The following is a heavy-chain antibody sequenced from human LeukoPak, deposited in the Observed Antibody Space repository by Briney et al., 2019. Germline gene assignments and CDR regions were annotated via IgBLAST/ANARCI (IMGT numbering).Heavy chain of an antibody. CDR1: GFTFSSYG. D-gene: IGHD6-19*01. J-gene: IGHJ4*02. V-gene: IGHV3-23*01. CDR3: AKFRSSSGWYLDYFDY. Sequence: GGSLRLSCAASGFTFSSYGMSWVRQAPGKGLEWVSAISGSGGSTYYADSVKGRFTISRDNSKNTLYLQMNSLRAEDTAVYYCAKFRSSSGWYLDYFDYWGQGTLVTVSS. CDR2: ISGSGGST.